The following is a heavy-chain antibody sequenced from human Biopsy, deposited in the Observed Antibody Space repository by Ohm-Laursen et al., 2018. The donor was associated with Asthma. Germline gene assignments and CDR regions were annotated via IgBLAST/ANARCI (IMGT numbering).Heavy chain of an antibody. J-gene: IGHJ6*02. D-gene: IGHD1-1*01. CDR1: GFSVETSGVA. V-gene: IGHV2-5*01. Sequence: TQTLTLTCTFSGFSVETSGVAVGWIRQPPGKALEWLSLISWNDDRRYRSSLQSRLTITKDASKNPEVLTMTNMDPVDTATYYCGHIGDRGYDWAPPYHYYGVDVWGLGTTVTVSS. CDR3: GHIGDRGYDWAPPYHYYGVDV. CDR2: ISWNDDR.